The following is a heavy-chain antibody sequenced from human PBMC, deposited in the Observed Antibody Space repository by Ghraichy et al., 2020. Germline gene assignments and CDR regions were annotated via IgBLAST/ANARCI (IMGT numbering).Heavy chain of an antibody. CDR2: ISGSGGST. V-gene: IGHV3-23*01. Sequence: GSLRLSCAASGFTFSSYAMSWVRQAPGKGLEWVSAISGSGGSTYYADSVKGRFTISRDNSKNTLYLQMNSLRAEDTAVYYCAKDLTIFGVGSDFDYWGQGTLVTVSS. J-gene: IGHJ4*02. CDR3: AKDLTIFGVGSDFDY. D-gene: IGHD3-3*01. CDR1: GFTFSSYA.